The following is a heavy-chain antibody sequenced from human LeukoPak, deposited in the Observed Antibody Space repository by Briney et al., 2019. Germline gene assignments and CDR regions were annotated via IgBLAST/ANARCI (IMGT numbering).Heavy chain of an antibody. V-gene: IGHV4-39*07. D-gene: IGHD5-24*01. CDR1: GGSISSSSYY. CDR2: INHSGST. CDR3: ARVRGRDGYNYFFGFDY. Sequence: PSETLSLTCTVSGGSISSSSYYWGWIRQPPGKGLEWIGEINHSGSTNYNPSLKSRVTISVDTSKNQFSLKLSSVTAADTAVYYCARVRGRDGYNYFFGFDYWGQGTLVTVSS. J-gene: IGHJ4*02.